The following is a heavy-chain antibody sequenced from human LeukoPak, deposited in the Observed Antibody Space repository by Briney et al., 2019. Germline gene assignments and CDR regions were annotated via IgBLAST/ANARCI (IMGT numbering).Heavy chain of an antibody. CDR2: INPNSGGT. V-gene: IGHV1-2*04. D-gene: IGHD3-9*01. Sequence: GASVKVSCKASGYTFTGYYMHWVRQAPGQGLEWMGWINPNSGGTNYAQKFQGWVTMTRDTSTRTAYMELSRLRSDDTAVYYCARGLGPTADLNFDYWGQGTLVTVSS. CDR3: ARGLGPTADLNFDY. J-gene: IGHJ4*02. CDR1: GYTFTGYY.